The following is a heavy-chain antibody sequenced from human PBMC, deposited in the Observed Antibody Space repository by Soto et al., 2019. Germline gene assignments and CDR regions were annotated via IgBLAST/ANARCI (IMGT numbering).Heavy chain of an antibody. CDR1: GFAFSIHG. D-gene: IGHD5-18*01. CDR3: AKDGYTYGSADF. V-gene: IGHV3-30*18. Sequence: GVSLRLSCAASGFAFSIHGKHWVRQAPGKGLEWVALISSDGSNKYYADSVKGRFTISRDNSKNTLYLQMNSLRAEDTAVYYCAKDGYTYGSADFWGQGTLVTVSS. CDR2: ISSDGSNK. J-gene: IGHJ4*02.